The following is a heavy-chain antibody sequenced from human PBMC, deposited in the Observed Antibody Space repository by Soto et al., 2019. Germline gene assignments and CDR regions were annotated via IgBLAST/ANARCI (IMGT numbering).Heavy chain of an antibody. V-gene: IGHV6-1*01. D-gene: IGHD1-26*01. CDR3: ARGEQYSGRIFDY. J-gene: IGHJ4*01. CDR2: TYYRSKWYY. CDR1: GDSVSSNTAG. Sequence: SQILSLTCDISGDSVSSNTAGWNWVRQSPSRGLEWLGRTYYRSKWYYDYALSVRSRITINPDTSKNQYSLQLNSVTPEDTAVYYCARGEQYSGRIFDYWGQGTLVTVSS.